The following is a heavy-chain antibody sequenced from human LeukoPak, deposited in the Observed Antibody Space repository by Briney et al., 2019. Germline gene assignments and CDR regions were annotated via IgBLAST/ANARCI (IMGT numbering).Heavy chain of an antibody. CDR1: VGSISSGSYY. D-gene: IGHD3-22*01. J-gene: IGHJ4*02. CDR2: IYTSGST. V-gene: IGHV4-61*02. CDR3: ARAGGLYYYDSSGYWY. Sequence: PSQTLSLTRTVSVGSISSGSYYWSWIRQPAGKGLEWIGRIYTSGSTNYNPSLKSRVTISVDTSKNQLSLKLSSVTAADTAVYYCARAGGLYYYDSSGYWYWGQGTLVTVSS.